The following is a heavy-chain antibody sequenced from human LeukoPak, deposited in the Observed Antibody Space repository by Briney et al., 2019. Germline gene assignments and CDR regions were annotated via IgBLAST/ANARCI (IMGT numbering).Heavy chain of an antibody. CDR1: GFTFSSYG. J-gene: IGHJ3*02. D-gene: IGHD5-18*01. Sequence: GRSLRLSCAASGFTFSSYGMHWVRQAPGKGLEWVAVISYDGSNKYYADSVKGRFTISRDNSKNTLYLQMNSLRAEDTAVYYCAKENHTAMVVAFDIWGQETMVTVSS. CDR2: ISYDGSNK. CDR3: AKENHTAMVVAFDI. V-gene: IGHV3-30*18.